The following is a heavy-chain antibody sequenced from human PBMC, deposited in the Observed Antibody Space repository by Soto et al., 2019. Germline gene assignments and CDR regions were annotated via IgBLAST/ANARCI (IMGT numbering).Heavy chain of an antibody. V-gene: IGHV2-5*02. CDR3: THSILVVPTTRNAFDL. J-gene: IGHJ3*01. D-gene: IGHD2-2*01. Sequence: QITLKESGPTLVKPTQTLTLTCTFSGVSLSTNGVSVGWIRQPPGKALEWLALIYWDDDKRYSPSLKSRIIITKDTTKNQVVLVMTNMDTLDTATYYSTHSILVVPTTRNAFDLWGQGTMVTVSS. CDR1: GVSLSTNGVS. CDR2: IYWDDDK.